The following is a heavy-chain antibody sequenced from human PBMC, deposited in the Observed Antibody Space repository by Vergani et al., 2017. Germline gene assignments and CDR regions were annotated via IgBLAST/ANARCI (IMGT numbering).Heavy chain of an antibody. CDR1: GGSFSGYY. D-gene: IGHD3-9*01. CDR2: INHSGST. J-gene: IGHJ4*02. V-gene: IGHV4-34*01. Sequence: QVQLQQWGAGLLKPSETLPLTCAVYGGSFSGYYWSWIRQPPGKGLEWIGEINHSGSTNYNPSLKSRVTISVDTSKNQFSLKLSSVTAADTAVYYCATEXYDILTGYYTGFDYWGQGTLVTVSS. CDR3: ATEXYDILTGYYTGFDY.